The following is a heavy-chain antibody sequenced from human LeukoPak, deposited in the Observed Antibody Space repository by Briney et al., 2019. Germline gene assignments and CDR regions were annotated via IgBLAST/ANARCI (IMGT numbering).Heavy chain of an antibody. V-gene: IGHV4-31*03. Sequence: SETLSLTCTVYGGSISSGGYYWSWIRQHPGEGLEWIGYISNSGSTSYNPSLKSRVTISADTSKNQLSLNLSSVTAADTAVYYCARDQLAARSFDYWGQGTLVTVSS. D-gene: IGHD6-6*01. CDR2: ISNSGST. CDR1: GGSISSGGYY. CDR3: ARDQLAARSFDY. J-gene: IGHJ4*02.